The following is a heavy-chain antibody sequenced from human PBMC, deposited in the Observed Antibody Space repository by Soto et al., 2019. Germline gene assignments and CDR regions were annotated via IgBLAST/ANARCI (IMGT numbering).Heavy chain of an antibody. CDR1: GGSISSYY. J-gene: IGHJ5*02. Sequence: SETLSLTCTVSGGSISSYYWSWIRQPPGKGLEWIGYIYYSGSTNYNPSLKSRVTISVDTSKNQFSLKLSSVTAADTAVYYCAREGSGYAGDWFDPWGQGTLVTVSS. CDR2: IYYSGST. CDR3: AREGSGYAGDWFDP. V-gene: IGHV4-59*01. D-gene: IGHD5-12*01.